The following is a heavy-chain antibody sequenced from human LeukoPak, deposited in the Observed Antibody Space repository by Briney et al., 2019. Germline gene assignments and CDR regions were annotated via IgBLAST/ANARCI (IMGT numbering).Heavy chain of an antibody. CDR3: TTRRGSFGGYYFDY. J-gene: IGHJ4*02. Sequence: GGSLRLSCAASGFTFSDAWMSWVRQAPGKGLEWVGRIKSKTDGGTTDYAAPVKGRFTISRDDSKNTLYLQMNSLKTEDTAVYYCTTRRGSFGGYYFDYWGQGTLVTVSS. CDR2: IKSKTDGGTT. D-gene: IGHD3-16*01. V-gene: IGHV3-15*01. CDR1: GFTFSDAW.